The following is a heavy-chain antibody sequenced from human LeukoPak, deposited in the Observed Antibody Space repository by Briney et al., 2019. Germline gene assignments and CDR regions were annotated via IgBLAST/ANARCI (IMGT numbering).Heavy chain of an antibody. J-gene: IGHJ4*02. CDR1: GFTFSNNW. CDR2: IADDGSEK. V-gene: IGHV3-7*05. D-gene: IGHD6-19*01. Sequence: QSGGPLRLSCAASGFTFSNNWMGWVRQAPGKGLEWVANIADDGSEKYYVDSVKGRFTISRDNAKSSLYLQMSSLRAEDTAVYYCGGHVRRSGWVYWGQGTLVTVSS. CDR3: GGHVRRSGWVY.